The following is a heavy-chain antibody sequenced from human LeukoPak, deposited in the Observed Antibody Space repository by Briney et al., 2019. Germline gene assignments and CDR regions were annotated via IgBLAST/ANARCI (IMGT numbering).Heavy chain of an antibody. CDR3: TAVTRRPLGL. Sequence: GGSLRLSCAASGFSFSRAWMSWVRQAPGKGLEWVGRIKSKSDGGTTDYSATVKGRFTISSDESKNTLFLQVNSLKIKDTAVYYGTAVTRRPLGLWGQGTLVTVSS. J-gene: IGHJ4*02. CDR1: GFSFSRAW. V-gene: IGHV3-15*05. CDR2: IKSKSDGGTT.